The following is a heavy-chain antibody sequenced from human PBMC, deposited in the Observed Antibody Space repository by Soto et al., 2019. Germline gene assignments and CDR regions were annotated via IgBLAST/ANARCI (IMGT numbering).Heavy chain of an antibody. CDR3: ARYCSSTSCYLNYYYYGMDV. J-gene: IGHJ6*02. CDR1: GGSFSGYY. V-gene: IGHV4-34*01. CDR2: INHSGST. D-gene: IGHD2-2*01. Sequence: SETLSLTCAVYGGSFSGYYWSWIRQPPGKGLEWIGEINHSGSTNYNPSLKSRVTISVDTSKNQFSLTRSSVTAADTAVYYCARYCSSTSCYLNYYYYGMDVWGQGTTVTVSS.